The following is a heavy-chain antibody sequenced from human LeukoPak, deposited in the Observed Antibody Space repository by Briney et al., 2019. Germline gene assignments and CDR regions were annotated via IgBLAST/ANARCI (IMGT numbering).Heavy chain of an antibody. V-gene: IGHV1-69*05. CDR2: IIPIFGTA. CDR3: ATKKRYDYGDHGGFDY. CDR1: GYTFTGYY. D-gene: IGHD4-17*01. Sequence: GASVKVSCKASGYTFTGYYMHWVRQAPGQGLEWMGGIIPIFGTANYAQKFQGRVTITTDESTSTAYMELSSLRSEDTAVYYCATKKRYDYGDHGGFDYWGQGTLVTVSS. J-gene: IGHJ4*02.